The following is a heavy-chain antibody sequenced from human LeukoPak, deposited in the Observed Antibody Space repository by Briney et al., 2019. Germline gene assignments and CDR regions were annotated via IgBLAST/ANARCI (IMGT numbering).Heavy chain of an antibody. CDR1: GVSISSNNR. V-gene: IGHV4-4*02. D-gene: IGHD2-2*01. Sequence: PSGTLSLTCAVSGVSISSNNRWSWVRQPPGEGLEWIGEIYHSGSTNYNPSLKSRVTISVDKSKNQFSLNLSSVTAADTAVYYCASISSIIPAAPGWFDPWGQGTLVTVSS. CDR3: ASISSIIPAAPGWFDP. CDR2: IYHSGST. J-gene: IGHJ5*02.